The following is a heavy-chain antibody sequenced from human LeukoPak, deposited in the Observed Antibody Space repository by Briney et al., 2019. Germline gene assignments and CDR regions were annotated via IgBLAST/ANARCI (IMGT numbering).Heavy chain of an antibody. J-gene: IGHJ2*01. CDR1: GFTFSSYS. Sequence: PGGSLRLSCAASGFTFSSYSMSWVRQAPGKGLEWVSSISSSSYIYYADSVKGRFTISRDNAKNSLYLQMNSLRAEDTAMYYCARDQDYGDYSGYFDLWGRGTLVTVSS. CDR3: ARDQDYGDYSGYFDL. CDR2: ISSSSYI. V-gene: IGHV3-21*01. D-gene: IGHD4-17*01.